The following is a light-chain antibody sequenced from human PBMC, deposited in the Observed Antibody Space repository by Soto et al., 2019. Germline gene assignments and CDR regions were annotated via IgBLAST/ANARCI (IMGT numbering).Light chain of an antibody. CDR2: GAS. CDR1: QTVSSRY. CDR3: HQYGVSPYT. Sequence: EIVLTQSPGTLSLSPGDRATLSCRASQTVSSRYLAWYQQKPGQAPRLLIYGASTRATGIPERFSGSGFGTEFTLSITRLEHDDVEVYYCHQYGVSPYTFGQGAKLESK. J-gene: IGKJ2*01. V-gene: IGKV3-20*01.